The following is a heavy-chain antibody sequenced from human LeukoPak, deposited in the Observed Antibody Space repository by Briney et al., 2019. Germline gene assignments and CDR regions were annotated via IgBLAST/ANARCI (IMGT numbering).Heavy chain of an antibody. Sequence: ASVKVSCKASGYTFTSYGISWVRQAPGQGLEWMGWISAYNGNTNYAQKLQGRVTMTTDTSTSTAYMELRSLRSDDTAVYYCARDQVTTMVRGVILHWGQGTLVTVSS. CDR1: GYTFTSYG. D-gene: IGHD3-10*01. CDR2: ISAYNGNT. V-gene: IGHV1-18*01. CDR3: ARDQVTTMVRGVILH. J-gene: IGHJ4*02.